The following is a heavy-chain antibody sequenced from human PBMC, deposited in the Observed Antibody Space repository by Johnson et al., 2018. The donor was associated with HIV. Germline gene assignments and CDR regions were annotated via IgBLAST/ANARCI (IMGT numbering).Heavy chain of an antibody. CDR3: ARNCGGDCSGHDAFDI. CDR1: GFTVSSNY. CDR2: IKGDGSEQ. Sequence: VQLVESGGGLVQPGGSLRLYCAASGFTVSSNYMSWVRQAPGKGPEWVANIKGDGSEQAYVDSVKGRFTISRDNANNFLYLQMNSLRAEDTAVYYCARNCGGDCSGHDAFDIWGQGTMVTVSS. V-gene: IGHV3-7*04. J-gene: IGHJ3*02. D-gene: IGHD2-21*02.